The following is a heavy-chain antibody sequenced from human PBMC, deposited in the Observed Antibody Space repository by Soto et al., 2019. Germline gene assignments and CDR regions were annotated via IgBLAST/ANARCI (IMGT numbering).Heavy chain of an antibody. J-gene: IGHJ6*02. CDR1: GYSFTSYW. Sequence: PGESLKISCKGSGYSFTSYWIGWVRQMPGKGLEWMGIIYPGDSDTRYSPSFEGQVTISADKSITTAYPQWSSLKASDTAMYYCARPSYSSSRYYGMDVWGQGTTVTVSS. CDR2: IYPGDSDT. D-gene: IGHD6-6*01. CDR3: ARPSYSSSRYYGMDV. V-gene: IGHV5-51*01.